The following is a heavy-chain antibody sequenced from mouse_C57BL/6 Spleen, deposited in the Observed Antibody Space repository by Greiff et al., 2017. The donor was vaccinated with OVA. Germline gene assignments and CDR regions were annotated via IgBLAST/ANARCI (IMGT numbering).Heavy chain of an antibody. CDR3: ASPLYYYGSSYDAMDY. V-gene: IGHV14-2*01. CDR2: IDPEDGET. J-gene: IGHJ4*01. Sequence: EVQLQQSGAELVKPGASVKLSCTASGFNIKDYYMHWVKQRTEQGLAWIGRIDPEDGETKYAPKFQGKATITADTSSNTAYLQLSSLTSEDTAVYYCASPLYYYGSSYDAMDYWGQGTSVTVSS. D-gene: IGHD1-1*01. CDR1: GFNIKDYY.